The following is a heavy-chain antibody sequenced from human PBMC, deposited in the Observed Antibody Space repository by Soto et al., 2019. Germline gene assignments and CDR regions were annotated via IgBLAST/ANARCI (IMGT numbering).Heavy chain of an antibody. CDR3: ARVLGYNSSWWRHTAFDI. D-gene: IGHD6-13*01. Sequence: GASVKVSCKASGYIFTAYSMHWVRQAPGQGLEWMGWISAHTGNTNYAQKFQGRVTMTTDTSTSTAYMELRSLRSDDTAVYYCARVLGYNSSWWRHTAFDIWGQGTMVTVSS. V-gene: IGHV1-18*04. CDR2: ISAHTGNT. J-gene: IGHJ3*02. CDR1: GYIFTAYS.